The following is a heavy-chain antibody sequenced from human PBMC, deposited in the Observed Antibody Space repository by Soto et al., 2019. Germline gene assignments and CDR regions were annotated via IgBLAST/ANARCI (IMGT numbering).Heavy chain of an antibody. J-gene: IGHJ6*02. V-gene: IGHV4-31*03. CDR1: GGSISSGGYY. Sequence: SETLSLTCTVSGGSISSGGYYWSWIRQHPGKGLEWIGYIYYSGSTYYNPSLKSRVTISVDTSKNQFSLKLSSVTAADTAVYYCARTFALYSSSWSYYYYGMDVWGQGTTVTVSS. CDR3: ARTFALYSSSWSYYYYGMDV. CDR2: IYYSGST. D-gene: IGHD6-13*01.